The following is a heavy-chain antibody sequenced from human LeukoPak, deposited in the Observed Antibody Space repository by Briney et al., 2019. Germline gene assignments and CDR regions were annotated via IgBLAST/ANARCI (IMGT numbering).Heavy chain of an antibody. CDR1: GLNLDVYH. CDR3: ASEWPLEDSNAGPNYMDV. D-gene: IGHD4-11*01. V-gene: IGHV3-11*04. CDR2: IRSEGSAK. Sequence: PGGSLRLSCAASGLNLDVYHMSWHRQAPGKGLEWVSDIRSEGSAKSYADSVKGRFTISRDNAKNSLYLQMNSLRAEDTAVYYCASEWPLEDSNAGPNYMDVWGKGTTVTVSS. J-gene: IGHJ6*03.